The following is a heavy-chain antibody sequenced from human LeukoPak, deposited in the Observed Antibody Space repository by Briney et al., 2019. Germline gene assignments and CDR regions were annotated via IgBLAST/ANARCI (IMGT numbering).Heavy chain of an antibody. CDR1: GFTFDDYA. Sequence: GGSLRLSCAASGFTFDDYAMHWICQAPGKGLEWVSLISGDGGTTYYADSVKGRFTISRDNSKNSLYLQMNSLRTEDAALYYCAKDIGAYTYGAYWGQGTLVTVSS. D-gene: IGHD5-18*01. V-gene: IGHV3-43*02. J-gene: IGHJ4*02. CDR2: ISGDGGTT. CDR3: AKDIGAYTYGAY.